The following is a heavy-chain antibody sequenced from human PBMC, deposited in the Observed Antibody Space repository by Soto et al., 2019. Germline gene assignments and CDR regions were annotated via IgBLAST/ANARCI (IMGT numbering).Heavy chain of an antibody. J-gene: IGHJ6*02. CDR2: ISAYNGNT. D-gene: IGHD3-3*01. CDR1: GYTFTSYG. CDR3: ARSAESPNRFYDPLFHYYYYYGMDV. Sequence: ASVKVSCKASGYTFTSYGISWVRQAPGQGLEWMGWISAYNGNTNYAQKLQGRATMTTDTSTSTAYMELRSLRSDDTAVYYCARSAESPNRFYDPLFHYYYYYGMDVWGQGTTVTVSS. V-gene: IGHV1-18*01.